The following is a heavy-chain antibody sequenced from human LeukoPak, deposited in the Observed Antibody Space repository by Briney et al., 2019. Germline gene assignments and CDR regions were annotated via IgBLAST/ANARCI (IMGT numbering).Heavy chain of an antibody. J-gene: IGHJ4*02. V-gene: IGHV1-69-2*01. CDR2: IDPEDGET. Sequence: ASVKVSCKVSGYTFTDYYMHWVQQAPGKGLEWMGLIDPEDGETIYAEKFQGRVTITADTSTDTAYMELSSPRSEDTAVYYCATPGGTGRNSRRYFDYWGQGTLLTVSS. CDR1: GYTFTDYY. D-gene: IGHD1-7*01. CDR3: ATPGGTGRNSRRYFDY.